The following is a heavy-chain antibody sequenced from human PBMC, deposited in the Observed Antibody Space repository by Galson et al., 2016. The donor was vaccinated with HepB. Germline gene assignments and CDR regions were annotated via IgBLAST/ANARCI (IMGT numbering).Heavy chain of an antibody. D-gene: IGHD3-22*01. V-gene: IGHV1-45*02. CDR1: GYTFTYRY. CDR3: ATNYYQSSGYYYAFDV. Sequence: SVKVSCKASGYTFTYRYLHWVRQAPGQALEWMGWVTPFNGNTNYAQKFQDRVTITRDRSMTTFYMELSSLRSEDTAIYYCATNYYQSSGYYYAFDVWGQGTLVTVSS. J-gene: IGHJ4*02. CDR2: VTPFNGNT.